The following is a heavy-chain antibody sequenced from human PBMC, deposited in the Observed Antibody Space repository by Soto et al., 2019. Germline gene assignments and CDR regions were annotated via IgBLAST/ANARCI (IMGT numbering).Heavy chain of an antibody. CDR2: ISSSGSAV. D-gene: IGHD6-13*01. CDR1: GFTFSEYE. Sequence: PGGSLRLSCVASGFTFSEYEINWVRQAPGKGLEWISYISSSGSAVYYADSVKGRFTISXXXAXXSXXLXVNSXRAXDACVYYCARFKSYTSAWSYWGQGTLVTVSS. J-gene: IGHJ4*02. V-gene: IGHV3-48*03. CDR3: ARFKSYTSAWSY.